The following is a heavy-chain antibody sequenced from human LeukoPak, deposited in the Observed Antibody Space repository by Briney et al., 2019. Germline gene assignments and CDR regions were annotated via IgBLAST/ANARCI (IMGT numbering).Heavy chain of an antibody. Sequence: SETLSLTCTVSGNSISSGDNYWSWIRQPAGKGLEWIGRIYTSGSTNYNPSLKSRVTISVDTSKNQFSLKLSSVTAADTAVYYCASRSGWYRDIHRRVDDYWGQGTLVTVSS. V-gene: IGHV4-61*02. CDR1: GNSISSGDNY. D-gene: IGHD6-19*01. CDR3: ASRSGWYRDIHRRVDDY. CDR2: IYTSGST. J-gene: IGHJ4*02.